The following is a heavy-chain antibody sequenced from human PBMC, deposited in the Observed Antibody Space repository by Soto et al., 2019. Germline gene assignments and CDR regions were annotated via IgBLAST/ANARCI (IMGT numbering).Heavy chain of an antibody. D-gene: IGHD3-9*01. CDR1: GGSFSGYY. V-gene: IGHV4-34*01. J-gene: IGHJ4*02. CDR2: INHSGST. CDR3: ASGHKTYYDILTGYRFDY. Sequence: QVQLQQWGAGLLKPSETLSLTCAVYGGSFSGYYWSWIRQPPGKGLEWIGEINHSGSTNYNPSLKSRVTISVDTSKNQFSLKLSSVTAADTAVYYCASGHKTYYDILTGYRFDYWGQGTLVTVSS.